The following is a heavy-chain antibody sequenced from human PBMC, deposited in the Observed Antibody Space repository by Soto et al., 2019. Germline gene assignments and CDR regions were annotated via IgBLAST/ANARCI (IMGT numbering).Heavy chain of an antibody. CDR1: GFTFSSYG. V-gene: IGHV3-30*18. CDR3: AKGGTIYYYYYYMDV. CDR2: ISYDGSNK. D-gene: IGHD3-3*01. Sequence: GGSLRLSCAASGFTFSSYGMHWVRQAPGKGLEWVAVISYDGSNKYYADSVKGRFTISRDNSKNTLYLQMNSLRAEDTAVYYCAKGGTIYYYYYYMDVWGKGTTVTVSS. J-gene: IGHJ6*03.